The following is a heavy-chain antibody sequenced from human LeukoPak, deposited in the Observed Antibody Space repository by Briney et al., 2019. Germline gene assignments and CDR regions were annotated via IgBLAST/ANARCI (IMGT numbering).Heavy chain of an antibody. CDR1: GGSISSYY. V-gene: IGHV4-4*07. D-gene: IGHD2-2*02. CDR2: IYTSGST. Sequence: SETLSLTCTVSGGSISSYYWSWIRQPAGKGLEWIGRIYTSGSTNYNPSLKSRVTMSVDTSKNQFSLKLSSVTAADTAVYYCAREDIGYCTGTNCYTVYYYMDVWGKGTTVTVSS. CDR3: AREDIGYCTGTNCYTVYYYMDV. J-gene: IGHJ6*03.